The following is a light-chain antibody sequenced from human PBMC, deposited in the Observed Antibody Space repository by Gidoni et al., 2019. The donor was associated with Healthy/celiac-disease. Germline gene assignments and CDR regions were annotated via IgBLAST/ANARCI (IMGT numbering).Light chain of an antibody. Sequence: DIVMPQSPATLSVSPGERATLSCRASQSVSSNLAWYQQKPGQAPRLLIYGASTRATGSPARLSGSGSGTEFTLTISSLQSEDFAVYYCQQYNNWPSWTFGQGTKVEIK. CDR3: QQYNNWPSWT. J-gene: IGKJ1*01. V-gene: IGKV3-15*01. CDR1: QSVSSN. CDR2: GAS.